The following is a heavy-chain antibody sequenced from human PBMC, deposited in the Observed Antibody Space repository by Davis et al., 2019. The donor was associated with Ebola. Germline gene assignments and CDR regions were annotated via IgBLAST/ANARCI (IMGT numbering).Heavy chain of an antibody. V-gene: IGHV3-33*01. CDR2: IWYDGSNK. Sequence: GGSLRLSCAASGFTFSSYGMHWVRQAPGKGLEWVAVIWYDGSNKYYADSVKGRFTISRDNSKNTLYLQMNSLRAEDTAVYYCARGGVWEQQLLYYYYGMDVWGKGTTVTVSS. CDR1: GFTFSSYG. J-gene: IGHJ6*04. CDR3: ARGGVWEQQLLYYYYGMDV. D-gene: IGHD6-13*01.